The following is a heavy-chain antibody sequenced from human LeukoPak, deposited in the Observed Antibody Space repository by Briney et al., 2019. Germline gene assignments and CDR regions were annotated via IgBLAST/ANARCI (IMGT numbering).Heavy chain of an antibody. V-gene: IGHV1-2*02. J-gene: IGHJ3*02. Sequence: ASVKVSCKASGYTFTGYYMHWVRQAPGQGLEWMGWINPNSGGTNYAQKFQGRVTMTRDTSISTAYMELSRLRSEDTAVYYCARDGQRGSRRVGAFDIWGQGTMVTVSS. CDR3: ARDGQRGSRRVGAFDI. D-gene: IGHD1-26*01. CDR1: GYTFTGYY. CDR2: INPNSGGT.